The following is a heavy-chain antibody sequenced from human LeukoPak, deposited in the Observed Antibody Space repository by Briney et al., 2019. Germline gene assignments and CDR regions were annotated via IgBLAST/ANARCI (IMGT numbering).Heavy chain of an antibody. D-gene: IGHD1-1*01. CDR3: AKGPNWAPLDY. Sequence: GGSLRLSCAASGFTFSSYSMNWVRQAPGKGLEWVSYINSSSSTIYYADSVKGRFTISRDNSKNTLYLQMNSLRAEDTAVYYCAKGPNWAPLDYWGQGTLVTVSS. V-gene: IGHV3-48*01. CDR1: GFTFSSYS. J-gene: IGHJ4*02. CDR2: INSSSSTI.